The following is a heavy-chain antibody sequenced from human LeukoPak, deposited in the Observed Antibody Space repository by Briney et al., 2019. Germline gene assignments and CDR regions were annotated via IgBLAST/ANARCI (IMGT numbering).Heavy chain of an antibody. CDR2: IYYSGST. J-gene: IGHJ6*03. D-gene: IGHD6-13*01. CDR1: GGSISSSSYY. Sequence: PSETLSLTCTVSGGSISSSSYYWGWIRQPPGKGLEWIGRIYYSGSTYYNPSLKSRVTISVDTSKNQFSLMLNSVTAADTAVYYCARESRRIAAAGPSYYMDVWGRGTTVTVSS. CDR3: ARESRRIAAAGPSYYMDV. V-gene: IGHV4-39*07.